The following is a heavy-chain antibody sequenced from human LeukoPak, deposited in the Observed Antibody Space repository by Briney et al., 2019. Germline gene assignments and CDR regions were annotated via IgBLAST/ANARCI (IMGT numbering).Heavy chain of an antibody. Sequence: ASVTVSCTASGYTFTGYYMHWVRQAPGQGLEWMGWINPNSGGTNYAQQFQGRVTMTRDTSISTAYMELSRLRSDDTAVYYCARSRITMVRGVTFEFDPWGQGTLVTVSS. V-gene: IGHV1-2*02. CDR3: ARSRITMVRGVTFEFDP. J-gene: IGHJ5*02. D-gene: IGHD3-10*01. CDR1: GYTFTGYY. CDR2: INPNSGGT.